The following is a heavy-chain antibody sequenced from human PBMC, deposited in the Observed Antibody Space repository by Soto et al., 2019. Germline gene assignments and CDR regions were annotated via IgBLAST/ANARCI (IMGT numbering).Heavy chain of an antibody. D-gene: IGHD2-8*01. CDR1: GGSFSGYY. CDR2: IYYDGNT. Sequence: SETLSLTCAVYGGSFSGYYWSWIRQPPGKGLESIGNIYYDGNTYYNPSLKSRVTISLDTSKNQFSLRLNSVTAADTAVYYCARSSIVPRLLMYPFDYWGQGTLVTVSS. J-gene: IGHJ4*02. V-gene: IGHV4-34*01. CDR3: ARSSIVPRLLMYPFDY.